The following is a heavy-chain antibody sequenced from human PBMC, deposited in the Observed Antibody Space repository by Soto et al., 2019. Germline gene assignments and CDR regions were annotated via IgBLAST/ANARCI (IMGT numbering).Heavy chain of an antibody. CDR2: IIPIFGTA. CDR1: GGTFSSYA. Sequence: GASVKVSCKASGGTFSSYAISWVRQAPGQGLEWMGGIIPIFGTANYAQKFQGRVTITADESTSTAYMELSSLRSEDTAVYYCERGRPAAIDYYYYGMDVWGQGTTVTVSS. CDR3: ERGRPAAIDYYYYGMDV. J-gene: IGHJ6*02. D-gene: IGHD2-2*02. V-gene: IGHV1-69*13.